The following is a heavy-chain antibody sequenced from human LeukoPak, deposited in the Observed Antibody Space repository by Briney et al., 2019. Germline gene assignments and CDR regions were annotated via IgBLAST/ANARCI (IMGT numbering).Heavy chain of an antibody. CDR2: ISYSGST. Sequence: PSETLSLTCSVSGGSISNYYYSWIRQPPGKGLEWIGYISYSGSTNYIPSLKSRVTISVDTSKNQFSLKLTSVTAADTAVYYCARGILTAAALFEYWGQGTLVTVSS. CDR3: ARGILTAAALFEY. D-gene: IGHD6-13*01. CDR1: GGSISNYY. J-gene: IGHJ4*02. V-gene: IGHV4-59*01.